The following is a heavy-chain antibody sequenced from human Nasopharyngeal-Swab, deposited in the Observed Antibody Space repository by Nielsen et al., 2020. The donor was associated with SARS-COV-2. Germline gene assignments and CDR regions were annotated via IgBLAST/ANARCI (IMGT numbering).Heavy chain of an antibody. CDR1: GGSISSGGYY. CDR3: ARATTTMIVVVDAFDI. V-gene: IGHV4-31*03. D-gene: IGHD3-22*01. CDR2: IYYSGST. Sequence: SETLSLTCTVSGGSISSGGYYWSWIRQHPGKGLEWIGYIYYSGSTYYNPSLKSRVTISVDTSKNQFSLKLSSVTAADTAAYYCARATTTMIVVVDAFDIWGQGTMVTVSS. J-gene: IGHJ3*02.